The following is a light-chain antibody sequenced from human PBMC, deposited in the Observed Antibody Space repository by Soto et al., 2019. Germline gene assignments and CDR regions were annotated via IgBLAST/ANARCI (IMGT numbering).Light chain of an antibody. CDR1: QSVSSN. CDR2: GAS. CDR3: QHYNNWPPWT. J-gene: IGKJ1*01. Sequence: ETVMTQSHGTRAVARGERGSLSSRASQSVSSNLAWYQQKPGQAPRLLIYGASTRATGIPARFSGSGSGTEFTLTISSLQSEDFAVYYCQHYNNWPPWTFGQGTKVDIK. V-gene: IGKV3-15*01.